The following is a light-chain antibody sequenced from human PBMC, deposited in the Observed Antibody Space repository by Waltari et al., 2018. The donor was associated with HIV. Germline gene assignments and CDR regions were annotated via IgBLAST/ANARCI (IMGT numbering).Light chain of an antibody. CDR2: DAS. J-gene: IGKJ5*01. CDR3: QQRSDWPPRIT. Sequence: EIVLTQSPATLSLSPGERATLFCRASHSINTYLAWYQHKPGQAPRLLIYDASNRATGIPARFSGRGSGTDFTLTISSLEPEDFALYYCQQRSDWPPRITFGQGTRLEIK. CDR1: HSINTY. V-gene: IGKV3-11*01.